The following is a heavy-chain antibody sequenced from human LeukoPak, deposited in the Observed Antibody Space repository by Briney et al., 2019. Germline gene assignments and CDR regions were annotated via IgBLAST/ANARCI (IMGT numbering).Heavy chain of an antibody. CDR3: AREPTRFLGYCSSTSCYRGSY. D-gene: IGHD2-2*01. Sequence: GASVKVSCKVSGYTLTELSMHWVRQAPGKGLEWMGGFDPEDGETIYAQKFQGRVTMTEDTSTDTAYMELSSLRSEDTAVYYCAREPTRFLGYCSSTSCYRGSYWGQGTLVTVSS. J-gene: IGHJ4*02. CDR1: GYTLTELS. CDR2: FDPEDGET. V-gene: IGHV1-24*01.